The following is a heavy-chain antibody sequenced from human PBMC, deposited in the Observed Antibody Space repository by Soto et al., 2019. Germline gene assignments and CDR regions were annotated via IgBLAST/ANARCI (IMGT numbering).Heavy chain of an antibody. CDR1: GFTFSTYW. CDR2: IKGDGIIT. J-gene: IGHJ4*02. Sequence: GGSLRLSCAASGFTFSTYWMHWVRQGPGKGLVWVSRIKGDGIITNYADSVRGRFTVSRDNAKSTLYLQINSLTAEDTAVYYGARGTLTSIDMFDYWGQGTLVTLSS. CDR3: ARGTLTSIDMFDY. D-gene: IGHD3-10*02. V-gene: IGHV3-74*01.